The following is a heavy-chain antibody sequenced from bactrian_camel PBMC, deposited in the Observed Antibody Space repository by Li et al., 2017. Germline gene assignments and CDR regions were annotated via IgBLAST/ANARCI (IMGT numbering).Heavy chain of an antibody. Sequence: DVQLVESGGGSVQPGGSLRLSYEASGYKHKAYDMGWFHQAPGKAREGIASVAKEGATTYADSVRGRFTISKDNAKLTLTLQMNTLKPEDTGMYYCAALDSYYGARFGSPLWSDYATWGQGTQVTVS. J-gene: IGHJ6*01. CDR3: AALDSYYGARFGSPLWSDYAT. CDR1: GYKHKAYD. CDR2: VAKEGAT. V-gene: IGHV3-1*01. D-gene: IGHD3*01.